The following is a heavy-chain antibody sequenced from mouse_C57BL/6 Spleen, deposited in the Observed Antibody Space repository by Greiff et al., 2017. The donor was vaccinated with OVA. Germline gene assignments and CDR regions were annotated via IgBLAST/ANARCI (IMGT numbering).Heavy chain of an antibody. V-gene: IGHV5-17*01. CDR1: GFTFSDYG. D-gene: IGHD1-1*01. CDR2: ISSGSSTI. J-gene: IGHJ4*01. CDR3: ARRYYGSSYSYAMDY. Sequence: EVQLVESGGGLVKPGGSLKLSCAASGFTFSDYGMHWVRQAPEKGLEWVAYISSGSSTIFYAATVQGRFTISRENAKNTLFLQMTRLRSEDTAMYYGARRYYGSSYSYAMDYWGQGTSVTVSS.